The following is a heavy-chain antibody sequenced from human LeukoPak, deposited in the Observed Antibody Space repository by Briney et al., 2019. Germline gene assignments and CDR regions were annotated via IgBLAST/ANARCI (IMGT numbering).Heavy chain of an antibody. CDR3: TKTSGGGGHDS. CDR2: VYHSGT. V-gene: IGHV4-38-2*01. Sequence: PSETLSLTSSVSGYSIGTGNYWAWVRQPPGKGLEWIGCVYHSGTHYKSSLTSRATISMDTSANQFSLKLTSMTAADSAFYYCTKTSGGGGHDSWGQGILVTVSS. D-gene: IGHD4-23*01. CDR1: GYSIGTGNY. J-gene: IGHJ5*01.